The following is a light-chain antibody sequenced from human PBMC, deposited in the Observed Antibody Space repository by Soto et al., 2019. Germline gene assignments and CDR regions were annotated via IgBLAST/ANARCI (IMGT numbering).Light chain of an antibody. CDR3: QQGNSFPLT. CDR1: QGISSW. J-gene: IGKJ4*01. Sequence: DIQMTQSPSSVSASVGDRVTITCRASQGISSWLAWFQQKPGEAPRLLIYAASSLHSGVTSRFSGSGSGTEFTLTISSLQPEDFANYYCQQGNSFPLTFGGGTKVEIK. V-gene: IGKV1-12*01. CDR2: AAS.